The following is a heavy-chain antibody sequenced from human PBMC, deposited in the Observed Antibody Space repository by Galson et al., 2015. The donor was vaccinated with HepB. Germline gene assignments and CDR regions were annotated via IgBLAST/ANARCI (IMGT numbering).Heavy chain of an antibody. V-gene: IGHV1-69*04. CDR3: ARERIVGASNYYYYGMDV. J-gene: IGHJ6*02. CDR1: GGTFSSYT. Sequence: SVKVSCKASGGTFSSYTISWVRQAPGQGLEWMGRIIPILGIANYAQKFQGRVTITADKSTSTAYMELSSLRSEDTAVYYCARERIVGASNYYYYGMDVWGQGTTVTVSS. CDR2: IIPILGIA. D-gene: IGHD1-26*01.